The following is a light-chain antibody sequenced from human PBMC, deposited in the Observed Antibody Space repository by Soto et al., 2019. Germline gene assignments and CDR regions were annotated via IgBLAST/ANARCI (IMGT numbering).Light chain of an antibody. CDR3: QQSYSTPRT. V-gene: IGKV1-39*01. CDR2: AAS. J-gene: IGKJ4*01. Sequence: DIQMTQSPSSLSASVGDRVTITCRASQSISSYLNWYQQKPGKAPKLLIYAASSLQSGVPSRFSGSGSGTDFTRTISSLQPEDFATYYCQQSYSTPRTFGGGTKVDIK. CDR1: QSISSY.